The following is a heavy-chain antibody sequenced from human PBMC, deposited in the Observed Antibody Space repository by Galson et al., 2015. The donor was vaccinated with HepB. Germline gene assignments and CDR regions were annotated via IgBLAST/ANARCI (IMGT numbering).Heavy chain of an antibody. D-gene: IGHD2-15*01. V-gene: IGHV3-30*18. CDR3: AKGGPERIGMRINRTLGFDP. CDR2: ISYDGSFR. CDR1: GFTFSNYA. Sequence: SLRLSCASSGFTFSNYAIHWVRQAPGKGLEWMAVISYDGSFRYYSDSVKGRFTVSRDPSRSILYQQMNRLRVDDTAGYYCAKGGPERIGMRINRTLGFDPWGQGTLVIVSS. J-gene: IGHJ5*02.